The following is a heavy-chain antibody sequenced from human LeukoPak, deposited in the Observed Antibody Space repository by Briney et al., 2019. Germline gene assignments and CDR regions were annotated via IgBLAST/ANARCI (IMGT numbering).Heavy chain of an antibody. V-gene: IGHV1-46*01. D-gene: IGHD2-15*01. CDR2: INPSGGST. J-gene: IGHJ3*02. Sequence: ASVKVSCKASGYTXTSYYMHGVRQAPGQGLEWMGIINPSGGSTSYAQKFQGRVTMTRDTSTSTVYMELSRLRSDDKAVYYCAREGRGWAFDIWGQGTMVTVSS. CDR3: AREGRGWAFDI. CDR1: GYTXTSYY.